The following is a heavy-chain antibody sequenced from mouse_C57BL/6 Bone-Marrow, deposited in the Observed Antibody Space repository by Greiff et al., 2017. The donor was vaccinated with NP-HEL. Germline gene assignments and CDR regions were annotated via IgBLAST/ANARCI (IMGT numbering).Heavy chain of an antibody. D-gene: IGHD2-3*01. CDR3: TTWDDGYPWFAY. Sequence: VQLQQSGAELVRPGASVKLSCTASGFNFKDDYMHWVKQRPEQGLEWIGWIDPENGDTDYAPKFQGKATITADTSSNTAYLQLSSMTSEDTAVYYCTTWDDGYPWFAYWGQGTLVTVSA. V-gene: IGHV14-4*01. CDR1: GFNFKDDY. J-gene: IGHJ3*01. CDR2: IDPENGDT.